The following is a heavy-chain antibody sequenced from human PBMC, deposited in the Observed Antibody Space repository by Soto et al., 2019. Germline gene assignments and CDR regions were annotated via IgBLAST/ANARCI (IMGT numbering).Heavy chain of an antibody. Sequence: QVQLQQWGAGLLKPSETLSLTCAVYGGSFSGYYWSWIRQPPGKGLEWIGEINHSGSTNYNPSLKSRVTISVDTSKNQCSLKLSSVTAADTAVYYCARGGGRIFDYWGQGTLVTVSS. CDR2: INHSGST. J-gene: IGHJ4*02. V-gene: IGHV4-34*01. CDR3: ARGGGRIFDY. D-gene: IGHD3-16*01. CDR1: GGSFSGYY.